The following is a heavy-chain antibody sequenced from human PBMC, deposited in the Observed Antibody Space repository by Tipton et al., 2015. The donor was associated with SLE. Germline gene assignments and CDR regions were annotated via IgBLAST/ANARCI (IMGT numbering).Heavy chain of an antibody. Sequence: TLSLTCTVSGGSINSYYWSWIRQPPGKGLEWVGYVYSSGSSDYNPSLSSRVTISLDTSKKQFPLRLKSATAADTAVYYCARVGHGFDSSGYNSHYYYYMDVWGKGTTVTVSS. V-gene: IGHV4-59*01. J-gene: IGHJ6*03. D-gene: IGHD3-22*01. CDR3: ARVGHGFDSSGYNSHYYYYMDV. CDR1: GGSINSYY. CDR2: VYSSGSS.